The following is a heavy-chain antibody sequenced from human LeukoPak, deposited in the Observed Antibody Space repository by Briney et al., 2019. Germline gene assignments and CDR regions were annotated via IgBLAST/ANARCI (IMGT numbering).Heavy chain of an antibody. V-gene: IGHV3-33*06. J-gene: IGHJ4*02. CDR2: IWYDGSNK. D-gene: IGHD1-26*01. Sequence: PGRSLRLSYAASGFTFSSYGMHWVRQAPGKGLEWVAVIWYDGSNKYYADSVKGRFTISRDNSKNTLYLQMNSLRAEDTAVYYCAKDLSRWELLHLFDYWGQGTLVTVYS. CDR3: AKDLSRWELLHLFDY. CDR1: GFTFSSYG.